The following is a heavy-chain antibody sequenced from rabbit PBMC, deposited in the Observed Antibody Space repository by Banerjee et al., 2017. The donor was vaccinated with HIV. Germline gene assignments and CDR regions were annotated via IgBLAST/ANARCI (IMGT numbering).Heavy chain of an antibody. J-gene: IGHJ6*01. D-gene: IGHD8-1*01. Sequence: QEQLEESGGDLVKPEGSLTLTCTASGLDFSSSYWICWVRQAPGKGLEWIACIYTGSSGRTYYASWAKGRLTISKTSSTTVTLQMTGLTAADTATYFCARRYDAVVNYYPLWGPGTLVTVS. CDR2: IYTGSSGRT. V-gene: IGHV1S45*01. CDR3: ARRYDAVVNYYPL. CDR1: GLDFSSSYW.